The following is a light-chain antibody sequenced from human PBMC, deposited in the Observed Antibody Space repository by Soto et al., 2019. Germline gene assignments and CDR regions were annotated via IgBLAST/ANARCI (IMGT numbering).Light chain of an antibody. CDR3: HQYDSCPLTWT. V-gene: IGKV3-15*01. Sequence: EIVMTQSPATLSVSPGERATLSCRASQSVRNNLAGYQQKPGQAPRLLLYGASTRATAIPARFSGSGSGTEFTLTISSLQSEDFAIYYCHQYDSCPLTWTFGQGTKVEMK. J-gene: IGKJ1*01. CDR2: GAS. CDR1: QSVRNN.